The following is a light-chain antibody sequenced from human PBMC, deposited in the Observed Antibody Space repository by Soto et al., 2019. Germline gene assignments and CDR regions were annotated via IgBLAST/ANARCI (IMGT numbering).Light chain of an antibody. J-gene: IGLJ2*01. V-gene: IGLV2-8*01. Sequence: QSALTQPPSASGSPGQSVTISCTGTSSDVGGSNFVSWYQQHPGKAPKLMIYDVIRRPSGVPDRFSASESGNTASLTVSGLQAEDEADYYCSSYAGSNNLLLFGGGTQLTVL. CDR3: SSYAGSNNLLL. CDR2: DVI. CDR1: SSDVGGSNF.